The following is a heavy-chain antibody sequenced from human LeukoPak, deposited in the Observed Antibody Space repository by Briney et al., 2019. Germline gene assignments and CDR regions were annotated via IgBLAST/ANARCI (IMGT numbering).Heavy chain of an antibody. V-gene: IGHV3-30*02. CDR1: GFTFSSYG. CDR3: AKDGGYCSSTSCPTTYYYYYMDV. CDR2: IRYDGSNK. J-gene: IGHJ6*03. D-gene: IGHD2-2*01. Sequence: GGSLRLSCAASGFTFSSYGMHWVRQAPGKGLEWVAFIRYDGSNKYYADSVKGRFTISRDNSKNTLYLQMNSLRAEDTAVYYCAKDGGYCSSTSCPTTYYYYYMDVWGKGTTVTISS.